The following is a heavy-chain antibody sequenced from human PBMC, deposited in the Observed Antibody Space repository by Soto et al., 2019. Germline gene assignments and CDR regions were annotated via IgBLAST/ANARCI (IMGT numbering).Heavy chain of an antibody. CDR1: GFTFSSYA. J-gene: IGHJ6*02. D-gene: IGHD3-3*01. CDR3: AKSIHSLRFLEWFHYYYYGMDV. CDR2: ISGSGGST. Sequence: PGGSLRLSCAASGFTFSSYAMSWVRQAPGKGLEWVSAISGSGGSTYYADSVKGRFTISRDNSKNTLYLQMNSLRAEDTAVYYCAKSIHSLRFLEWFHYYYYGMDVWGQGTTVTVSS. V-gene: IGHV3-23*01.